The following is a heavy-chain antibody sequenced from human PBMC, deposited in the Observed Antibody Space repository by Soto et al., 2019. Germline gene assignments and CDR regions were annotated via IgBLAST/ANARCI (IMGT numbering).Heavy chain of an antibody. Sequence: SETLSLTCTVSGGSISSSSYYWGWIRQPPGKGLEWIGSIYYSGSTYYNPSLKSRVTISVDTSKNQFSLKLSSVTAADTAVYYCARALAVAGLGDYFDYWGQGTLVTVSS. D-gene: IGHD6-19*01. CDR2: IYYSGST. CDR3: ARALAVAGLGDYFDY. J-gene: IGHJ4*02. V-gene: IGHV4-39*01. CDR1: GGSISSSSYY.